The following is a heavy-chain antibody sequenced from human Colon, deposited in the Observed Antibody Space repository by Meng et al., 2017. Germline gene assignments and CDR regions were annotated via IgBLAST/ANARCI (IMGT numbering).Heavy chain of an antibody. CDR3: AKAAAYNLDI. CDR2: IFHFGST. Sequence: QLQLQESGPGLMRPWGTLSLECAVSGDSIHCQWFSWVRQPPGKGLEWIGEIFHFGSTNYNPSLESRVTISVDKSKNQVSLNLISVTAADTAVYYCAKAAAYNLDIWGPGILVTVSS. J-gene: IGHJ4*02. CDR1: GDSIHCQW. D-gene: IGHD5-24*01. V-gene: IGHV4-4*02.